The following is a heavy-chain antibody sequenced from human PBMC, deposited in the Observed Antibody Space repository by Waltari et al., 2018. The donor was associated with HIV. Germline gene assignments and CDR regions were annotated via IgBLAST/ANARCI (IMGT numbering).Heavy chain of an antibody. CDR1: GFTFTNYW. CDR2: ICPDDADP. V-gene: IGHV5-51*01. D-gene: IGHD6-6*01. CDR3: ARHRLGRSWFDP. J-gene: IGHJ5*02. Sequence: EVQLEQSGAEVKKPGESLKISCKASGFTFTNYWIAWVRQTPGKGLEWMGIICPDDADPRHSPSFEGHGTISADKSTTTAYLQWTSLRASDSGIYYCARHRLGRSWFDPWGQGTLVTVAS.